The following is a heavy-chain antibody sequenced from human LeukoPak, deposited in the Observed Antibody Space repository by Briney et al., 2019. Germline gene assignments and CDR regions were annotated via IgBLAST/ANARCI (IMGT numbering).Heavy chain of an antibody. J-gene: IGHJ3*02. CDR2: IYSGGST. CDR3: AREGGDCSGGSCYLPEDDAFDI. Sequence: GGSLRLSCAASGFTVSSNYMSWVRQAPGKGLEWVSVIYSGGSTYYADSVKGRFTISRDNSKNTLYLQMNSLRAEDTAVYYCAREGGDCSGGSCYLPEDDAFDIWGQGTMVTVS. D-gene: IGHD2-15*01. V-gene: IGHV3-53*01. CDR1: GFTVSSNY.